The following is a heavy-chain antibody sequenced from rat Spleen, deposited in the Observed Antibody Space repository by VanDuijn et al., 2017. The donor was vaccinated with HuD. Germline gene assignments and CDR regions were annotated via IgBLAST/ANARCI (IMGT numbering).Heavy chain of an antibody. CDR3: TTDRISAITIAANGWFAY. Sequence: EVQLVESGGGLVQPGRSLKLSCAASGFTFSDYNMAWVRQAPKKGLEWVATISYDGSSTYYRDSVKGRFTISRDNAKSTLYLQMDSLRSEDTAPYYCTTDRISAITIAANGWFAYWGQGTLVTVSS. CDR2: ISYDGSST. V-gene: IGHV5-7*01. D-gene: IGHD1-2*01. J-gene: IGHJ3*01. CDR1: GFTFSDYN.